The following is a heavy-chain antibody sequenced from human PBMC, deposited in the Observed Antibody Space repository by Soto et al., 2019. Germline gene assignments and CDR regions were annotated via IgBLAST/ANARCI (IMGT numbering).Heavy chain of an antibody. D-gene: IGHD3-16*01. CDR2: ISAYNGNT. CDR3: ATFLGRKAFGI. V-gene: IGHV1-18*01. CDR1: GYTFTSYG. J-gene: IGHJ3*02. Sequence: QVRLVQSGAAVKKPGAAVKVSCKASGYTFTSYGISWVRQAPGQVREWMGWISAYNGNTNYAQKLQGRVTMTTDTSTSKAYMEMRRLRSDDTAVYYCATFLGRKAFGIWGQGTMVTVSS.